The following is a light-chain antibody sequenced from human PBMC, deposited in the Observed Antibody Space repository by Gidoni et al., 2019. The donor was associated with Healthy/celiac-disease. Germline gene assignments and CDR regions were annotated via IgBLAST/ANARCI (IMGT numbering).Light chain of an antibody. Sequence: VLPQSPATLSLSPGERATLSCRASQSVSSYLAWYQQKPGQAPRLLIYDASNRATGIPARFSGSGSGTDFTLTISSLEPEDFAVYYCQQRSNWPLTFGGGTKVEIK. J-gene: IGKJ4*01. CDR2: DAS. CDR3: QQRSNWPLT. CDR1: QSVSSY. V-gene: IGKV3-11*01.